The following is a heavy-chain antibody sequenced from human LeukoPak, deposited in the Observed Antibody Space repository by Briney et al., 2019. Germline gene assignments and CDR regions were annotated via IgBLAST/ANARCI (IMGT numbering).Heavy chain of an antibody. CDR3: ARVGQWLSSVDY. CDR1: GYTFTGYY. Sequence: ASVKVSCKASGYTFTGYYMHWVRQAPGQGLEWMGRINPNTGGTEYAQKFQGRVTMTRDTSISTAYMDLSRLRSDDTAVYYCARVGQWLSSVDYWGQGTLVTVSS. V-gene: IGHV1-2*06. J-gene: IGHJ4*02. CDR2: INPNTGGT. D-gene: IGHD6-19*01.